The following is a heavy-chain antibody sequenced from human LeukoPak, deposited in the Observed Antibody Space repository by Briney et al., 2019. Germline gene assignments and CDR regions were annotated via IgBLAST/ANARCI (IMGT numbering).Heavy chain of an antibody. CDR1: GYTFTSYD. CDR2: MNPNSGNT. D-gene: IGHD3-16*01. J-gene: IGHJ3*02. Sequence: ASVKVSCKASGYTFTSYDINWVRQAPGQGLEWMGWMNPNSGNTGYAQKFQGRVTMTRNTSISTAYMELSSLRSEDTAVYYCARAPYGNDAFDIWGQGTMVTVSS. CDR3: ARAPYGNDAFDI. V-gene: IGHV1-8*01.